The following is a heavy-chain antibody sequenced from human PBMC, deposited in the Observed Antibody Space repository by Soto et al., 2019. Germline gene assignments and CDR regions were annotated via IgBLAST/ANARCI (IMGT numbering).Heavy chain of an antibody. CDR1: GYTFTSYD. V-gene: IGHV1-18*01. CDR2: MNPNSGNT. J-gene: IGHJ6*02. Sequence: ASVKVSCKASGYTFTSYDINWVRQATGQGLEWMGWMNPNSGNTNYAQKLQGRVTMTTDTSTSTAYMELRSLRSDDTAVYYCARVKNQKLGYYYGMDVWGQGTTVTVSS. D-gene: IGHD2-2*01. CDR3: ARVKNQKLGYYYGMDV.